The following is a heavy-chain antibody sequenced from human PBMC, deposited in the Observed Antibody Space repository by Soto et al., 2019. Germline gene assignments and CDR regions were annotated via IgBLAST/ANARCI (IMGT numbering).Heavy chain of an antibody. J-gene: IGHJ6*02. CDR2: IYHGGST. CDR3: ARLSFSYGVDV. CDR1: GGSISSANW. Sequence: SETLSLTCAVSGGSISSANWWTCVRQPPGKGPEWIGEIYHGGSTSYNPSLKSRVTLSLDKFKNHFSLNLTSVTAADTAVYYCARLSFSYGVDVWGQGTTVTVSS. V-gene: IGHV4-4*02.